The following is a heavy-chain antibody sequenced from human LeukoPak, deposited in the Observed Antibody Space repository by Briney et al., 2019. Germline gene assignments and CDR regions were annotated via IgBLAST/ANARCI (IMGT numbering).Heavy chain of an antibody. CDR1: GGSISSSSYY. J-gene: IGHJ4*02. CDR2: IYYSGSS. CDR3: ARAYSSSWWDYFDY. Sequence: PSETLSLTCTVSGGSISSSSYYWGWIRQPPGKGLEWIGSIYYSGSSYYNPSLKSRVTISVDTSKNQFSLKLSSVTAADTAVYYCARAYSSSWWDYFDYWGQGTLVTVSS. D-gene: IGHD6-13*01. V-gene: IGHV4-39*07.